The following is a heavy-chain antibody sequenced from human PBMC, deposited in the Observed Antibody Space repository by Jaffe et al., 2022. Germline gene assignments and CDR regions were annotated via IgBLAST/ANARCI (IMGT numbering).Heavy chain of an antibody. J-gene: IGHJ5*02. CDR3: TRHQVYCTNGNCYPWGFDP. CDR1: GFTFGNYW. Sequence: EPQLVESGGTVVQPGGSVRLSCIASGFTFGNYWMHWVRQAPGKGLVWVSRIKGDATVINYAESVEGRFTISRDNARNTLYLQMDSLRVDDTATYYCTRHQVYCTNGNCYPWGFDPWGQGTLVTVAP. D-gene: IGHD2-8*01. V-gene: IGHV3-74*01. CDR2: IKGDATVI.